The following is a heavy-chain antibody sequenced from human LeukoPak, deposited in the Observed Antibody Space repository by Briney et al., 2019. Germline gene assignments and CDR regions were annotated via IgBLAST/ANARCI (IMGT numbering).Heavy chain of an antibody. CDR1: GFTFSSYE. CDR3: ARTSEVRGIILRFFDY. Sequence: GGSLRLSCAASGFTFSSYEMNWVRQAPGKGLEWVSYISSSGSTINYADSVKGRFTISRDDAKNSLWLQMNSLRAEDTAVYYCARTSEVRGIILRFFDYWGQGTLVTVSS. CDR2: ISSSGSTI. J-gene: IGHJ4*02. V-gene: IGHV3-48*03. D-gene: IGHD3-10*01.